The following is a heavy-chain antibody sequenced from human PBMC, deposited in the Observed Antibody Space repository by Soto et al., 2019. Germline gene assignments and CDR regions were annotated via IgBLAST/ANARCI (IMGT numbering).Heavy chain of an antibody. CDR3: ARRPIFWVDY. CDR1: GGSISSSSYY. Sequence: QLQLQESGPGLVKPSETLSLTCTVSGGSISSSSYYWGWIRQPPGKGLEWIGSIYYTGSTYYNPSRKSRVTIYMDTSKNQFSLKLSSVTAADTAVYYCARRPIFWVDYWGQGTLVTVSS. V-gene: IGHV4-39*01. J-gene: IGHJ4*02. D-gene: IGHD3-9*01. CDR2: IYYTGST.